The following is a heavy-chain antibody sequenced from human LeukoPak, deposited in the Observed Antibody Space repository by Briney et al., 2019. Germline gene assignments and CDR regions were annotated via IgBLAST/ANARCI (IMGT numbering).Heavy chain of an antibody. Sequence: GGSLRLSCAASGFTFSSYEMNWVRQAPGKGLEWVSYISSSAKTMYYADSVKGRFTISRDNAKNSLYLQMNSLRAEDTAVYYCAKDRSPFGETPGDYFDYWGQGTLVTVSS. D-gene: IGHD3-10*01. CDR3: AKDRSPFGETPGDYFDY. J-gene: IGHJ4*02. CDR1: GFTFSSYE. V-gene: IGHV3-48*03. CDR2: ISSSAKTM.